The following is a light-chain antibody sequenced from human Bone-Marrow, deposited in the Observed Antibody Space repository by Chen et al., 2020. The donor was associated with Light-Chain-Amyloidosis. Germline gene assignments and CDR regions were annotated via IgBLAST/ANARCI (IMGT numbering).Light chain of an antibody. CDR2: RDT. CDR3: QSADSSGTYEVI. Sequence: SYELTQPPSVSVSPGHTARLPCSGDDLPTKYAYWYQQKPGQAPVLVIHRDTERPSGISERFSGSSSGTTATLTISGVQAEDEADYHCQSADSSGTYEVIFGGGTKLTVL. J-gene: IGLJ2*01. V-gene: IGLV3-25*03. CDR1: DLPTKY.